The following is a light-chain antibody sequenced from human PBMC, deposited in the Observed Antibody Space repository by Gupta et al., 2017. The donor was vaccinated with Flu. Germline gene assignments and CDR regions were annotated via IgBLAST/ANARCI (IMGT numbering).Light chain of an antibody. J-gene: IGKJ3*01. CDR1: QGISTY. V-gene: IGKV1-27*01. CDR3: QKDSSALGT. CDR2: GAS. Sequence: PSSLSASVGDTVTITCRASQGISTYLAWYQQKPGKVPKLLIYGASTLQSGVPSRFSGSGSGTDFTLTIDSLQPEDVATYYCQKDSSALGTFGPGTKVEIK.